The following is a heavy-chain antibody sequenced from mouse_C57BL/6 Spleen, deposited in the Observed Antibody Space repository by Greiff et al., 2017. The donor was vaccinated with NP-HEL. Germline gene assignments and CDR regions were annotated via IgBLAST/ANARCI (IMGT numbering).Heavy chain of an antibody. Sequence: QVQLKESGAELVRPGASVTLSCKASGYTFTDYEMHWVKQTPVHGLEWIGAIDPETGGTAYNQKFKGKAILTADKSSSTAYMELRSLTSEDSAVYYCTRSGGSSGFAYWGQGTLVTVSA. CDR2: IDPETGGT. CDR1: GYTFTDYE. CDR3: TRSGGSSGFAY. V-gene: IGHV1-15*01. D-gene: IGHD1-1*01. J-gene: IGHJ3*01.